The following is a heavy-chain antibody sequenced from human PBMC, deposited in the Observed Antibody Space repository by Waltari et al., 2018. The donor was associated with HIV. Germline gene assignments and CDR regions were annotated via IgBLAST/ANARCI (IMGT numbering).Heavy chain of an antibody. D-gene: IGHD3-3*01. CDR3: ARADYDFWSGSVYYYYGMDV. J-gene: IGHJ6*02. Sequence: EVQLVESGGGLVQPGGSLRLSCAASGFTFSSSRMSWVGQAPGKGLEWVANIKQDGSEKYYVDSVKGRFTISRDNAKNSLYLQMNSLRAEDTAVYYCARADYDFWSGSVYYYYGMDVWGQGTTVTVSS. CDR1: GFTFSSSR. V-gene: IGHV3-7*01. CDR2: IKQDGSEK.